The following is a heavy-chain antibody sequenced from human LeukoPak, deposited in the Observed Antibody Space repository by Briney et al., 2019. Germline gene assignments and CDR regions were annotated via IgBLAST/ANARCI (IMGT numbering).Heavy chain of an antibody. V-gene: IGHV1-18*01. Sequence: ASVKVSCKASGYTFISYGVSWVRQAPGLGLEWMGWISVYNGKTNYAQNLQGRVTMTTDTSTNTAYMELRSLRSDDTAVYYCARDRGAGELASDYWGQGTLVTVSS. CDR2: ISVYNGKT. J-gene: IGHJ4*02. CDR3: ARDRGAGELASDY. D-gene: IGHD3-16*02. CDR1: GYTFISYG.